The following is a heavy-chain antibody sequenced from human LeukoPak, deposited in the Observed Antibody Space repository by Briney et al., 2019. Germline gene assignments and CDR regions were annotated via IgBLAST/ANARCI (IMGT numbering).Heavy chain of an antibody. CDR1: GFTFSSYT. CDR3: ARDVGDKFSSSSFDY. J-gene: IGHJ4*02. D-gene: IGHD6-6*01. CDR2: ISRSSNYI. Sequence: PGGSLRLSCAASGFTFSSYTMNWVRQAPGKGLEWGSSISRSSNYIFYVDSVKGRFTISRDNPKNSLYLQMNSLRVEDTAVYYCARDVGDKFSSSSFDYWGQGTLVTVSS. V-gene: IGHV3-21*01.